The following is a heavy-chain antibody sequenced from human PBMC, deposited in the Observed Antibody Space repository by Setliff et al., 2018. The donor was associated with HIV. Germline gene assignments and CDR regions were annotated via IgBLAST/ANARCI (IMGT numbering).Heavy chain of an antibody. Sequence: SETLSLTCAVSGGSIGTYRWNWIRQTPGKGLEWIGFISYSGTTDYNPSLKSRVTISVDTSKNQFSLKLTSVTAADMAVYYCARRTSPPSGTYSQYYMDVWGRGTTVTVSS. CDR3: ARRTSPPSGTYSQYYMDV. V-gene: IGHV4-59*08. CDR1: GGSIGTYR. D-gene: IGHD1-26*01. CDR2: ISYSGTT. J-gene: IGHJ6*03.